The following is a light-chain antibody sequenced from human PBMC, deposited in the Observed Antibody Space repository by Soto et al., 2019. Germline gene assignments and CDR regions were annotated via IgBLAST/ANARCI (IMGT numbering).Light chain of an antibody. Sequence: DIQMTQSPSSLSASAGDRVSITCRASQTISNYLNWYQHNPGKDPKLLISDASSLQSGVPSRFSGGGSGTDFTLTISNLQPEDFATYYCQQSYSTPPTFGQGTKVEIK. CDR3: QQSYSTPPT. CDR1: QTISNY. J-gene: IGKJ2*01. V-gene: IGKV1-39*01. CDR2: DAS.